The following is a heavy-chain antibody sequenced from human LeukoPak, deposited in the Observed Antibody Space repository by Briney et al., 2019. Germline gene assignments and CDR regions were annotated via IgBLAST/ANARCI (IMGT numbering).Heavy chain of an antibody. V-gene: IGHV3-21*01. CDR2: ITSSGNYK. D-gene: IGHD1-14*01. J-gene: IGHJ3*02. CDR3: ARVDHTEAFET. CDR1: GFTFSTYT. Sequence: GGSLRLSCAASGFTFSTYTMNWVRQAPGKGLEWVSSITSSGNYKYYGDPVKGRFTISRDNAKNSLYLEMNSLRVEDTAVYYCARVDHTEAFETWGQGTVVTVA.